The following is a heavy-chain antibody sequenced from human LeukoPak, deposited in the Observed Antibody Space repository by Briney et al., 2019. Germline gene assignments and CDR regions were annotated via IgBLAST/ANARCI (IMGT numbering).Heavy chain of an antibody. CDR3: AGGPTVYGMDV. D-gene: IGHD2-15*01. CDR2: IYPGDSHT. V-gene: IGHV5-51*01. CDR1: GYSFTNYW. J-gene: IGHJ6*02. Sequence: GESLKISCKDSGYSFTNYWIGWVRQMLGKGLEWMGIIYPGDSHTRYSPSFQGQVTISADKSIGTAYLQWSSLKASDTAIYYCAGGPTVYGMDVWGQGTTVTVSS.